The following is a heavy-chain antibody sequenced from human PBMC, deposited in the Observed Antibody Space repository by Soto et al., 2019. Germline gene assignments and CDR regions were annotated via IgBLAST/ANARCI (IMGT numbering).Heavy chain of an antibody. D-gene: IGHD1-26*01. CDR1: GGTFSSYA. CDR2: IIPHGGTT. CDR3: ARSSGGNFGIIIEGTNWFAP. Sequence: ASVKVSCKASGGTFSSYAISWVLQAPGQGLEWMGGIIPHGGTTAYAQKFQGRVTFTGDTSASTVYMEVSSLTSEDTAMYYCARSSGGNFGIIIEGTNWFAPWGQGTLVTVSS. V-gene: IGHV1-69*06. J-gene: IGHJ5*02.